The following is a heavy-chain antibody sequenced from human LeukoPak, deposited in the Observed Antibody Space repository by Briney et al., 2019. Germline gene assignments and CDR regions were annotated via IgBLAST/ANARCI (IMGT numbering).Heavy chain of an antibody. V-gene: IGHV4-59*01. CDR3: ARHGSTGDTDY. J-gene: IGHJ4*02. CDR2: IYYSGST. D-gene: IGHD2-8*02. CDR1: GGSISSYY. Sequence: PSETLSLTCTVSGGSISSYYWSWIRQPPGKGLEWIGNIYYSGSTNYNPSLKSRVTISVDTSKNQFSLKLSSVTAADTAVYYCARHGSTGDTDYWGQGTLVIVSS.